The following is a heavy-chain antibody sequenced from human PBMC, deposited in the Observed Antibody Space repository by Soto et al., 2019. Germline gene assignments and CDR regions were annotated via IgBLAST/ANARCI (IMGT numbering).Heavy chain of an antibody. CDR1: GGTFSSYA. CDR2: IIPIFGTA. CDR3: ASHPSGSYVAFFDY. D-gene: IGHD1-26*01. Sequence: QVQLVQSGAEVKKPGSSVKVSCKASGGTFSSYAISWVRQAPGQGLEWMGGIIPIFGTANYAQKFQSRVTITADESTSTAYMELRSLSSEDTAVYYCASHPSGSYVAFFDYWGQGTLVTVYS. J-gene: IGHJ4*02. V-gene: IGHV1-69*12.